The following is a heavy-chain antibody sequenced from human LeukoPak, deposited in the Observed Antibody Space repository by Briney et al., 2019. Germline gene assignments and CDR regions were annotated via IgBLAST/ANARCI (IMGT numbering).Heavy chain of an antibody. CDR2: IKQDGSEK. Sequence: GGSLRLSCAASGFTFSSYWMSWVRQAPGKGLEWVANIKQDGSEKYYVDSVKGRFTISRDNAKNSLYLQMNSLRAEDTAVYYCARVGIAAQIYYYYGLDVWGQGTTVTVSS. D-gene: IGHD6-6*01. CDR1: GFTFSSYW. J-gene: IGHJ6*02. V-gene: IGHV3-7*03. CDR3: ARVGIAAQIYYYYGLDV.